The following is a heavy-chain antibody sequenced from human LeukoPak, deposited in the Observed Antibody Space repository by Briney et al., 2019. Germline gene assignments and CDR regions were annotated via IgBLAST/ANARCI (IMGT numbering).Heavy chain of an antibody. J-gene: IGHJ6*03. Sequence: GESLKISCKGSGYNFTSYWIGWVRQLPGKGLEWMGIIYPGDSDTRYSPSFQGQVTISADNSISTAYLQWSSLKASDTAMYYCARQVPAAAIAYYYYMDVWGKGTTVTVSS. D-gene: IGHD2-2*01. CDR2: IYPGDSDT. CDR1: GYNFTSYW. V-gene: IGHV5-51*01. CDR3: ARQVPAAAIAYYYYMDV.